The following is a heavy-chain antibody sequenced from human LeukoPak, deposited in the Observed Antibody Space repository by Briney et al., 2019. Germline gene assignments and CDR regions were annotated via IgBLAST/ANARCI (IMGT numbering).Heavy chain of an antibody. CDR3: ARSSVVVVAASFDY. Sequence: SETLSLTCTVSGGSISSYYWSWIRQPPGKGLEWIGYIYYSGSTNYNPSLKSRVTISVDTSKNQFSLKLSSVTAADTAVYYCARSSVVVVAASFDYWGQGTLVTVSS. J-gene: IGHJ4*02. CDR2: IYYSGST. CDR1: GGSISSYY. D-gene: IGHD2-15*01. V-gene: IGHV4-59*08.